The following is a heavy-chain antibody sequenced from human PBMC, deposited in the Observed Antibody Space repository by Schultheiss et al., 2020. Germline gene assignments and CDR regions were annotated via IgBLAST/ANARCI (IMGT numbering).Heavy chain of an antibody. CDR1: GGSISSGSHY. V-gene: IGHV4-61*10. CDR3: ARSNYLARDYMDV. CDR2: AYYSGST. Sequence: SETLSLTCTVSGGSISSGSHYWNWIRQPAGKGLEWVGHAYYSGSTYYNPSLRSRLSISLDTSKNQFSLTLTSVAAADSATYFCARSNYLARDYMDVWGKGTTVTVSS. D-gene: IGHD3-10*01. J-gene: IGHJ6*03.